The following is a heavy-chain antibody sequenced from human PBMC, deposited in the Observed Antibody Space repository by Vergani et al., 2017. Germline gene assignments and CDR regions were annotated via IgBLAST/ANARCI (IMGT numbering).Heavy chain of an antibody. J-gene: IGHJ6*02. Sequence: QVQLVQSGAEVKKPGSSVKVSCKASGGTFSSYAISWVRQAPGQGLEWMGGIIPIFCTANYAQKFQGRVTITASESKSTAYMELSSLRSEDSAVYYCARDHRLVTAMGYYYYGMDVWGQGTTVTVSS. CDR2: IIPIFCTA. CDR1: GGTFSSYA. D-gene: IGHD5-18*01. CDR3: ARDHRLVTAMGYYYYGMDV. V-gene: IGHV1-69*12.